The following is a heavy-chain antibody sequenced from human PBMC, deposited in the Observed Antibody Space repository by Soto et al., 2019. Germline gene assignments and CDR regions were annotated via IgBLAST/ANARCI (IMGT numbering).Heavy chain of an antibody. V-gene: IGHV4-30-2*01. CDR1: GGSISSGGYS. D-gene: IGHD1-7*01. CDR2: IYHSGST. CDR3: ARADNWNYSDAFDI. Sequence: QLQLQESGSGLVKPSQTLSLTCAVSGGSISSGGYSWSWIRQPPGKGLEWIGYIYHSGSTYYNPSLKIRVTISVDRSKNQFSLKLSSVTAADTAVYYCARADNWNYSDAFDIWGQGTMVTVSS. J-gene: IGHJ3*02.